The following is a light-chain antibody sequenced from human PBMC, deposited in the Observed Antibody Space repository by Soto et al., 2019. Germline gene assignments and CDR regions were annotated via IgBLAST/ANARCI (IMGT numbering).Light chain of an antibody. J-gene: IGKJ1*01. CDR3: QQYGSSPRT. Sequence: EIMMTQSPATLSVSPGERATLSCRASQDVLTNLAWYQQKPGQAPRLLIYGASSRATGIPDRFSGSGSGTDFTLTISSLQPEDFAVYHCQQYGSSPRTFGQGTKVDIK. V-gene: IGKV3-20*01. CDR1: QDVLTN. CDR2: GAS.